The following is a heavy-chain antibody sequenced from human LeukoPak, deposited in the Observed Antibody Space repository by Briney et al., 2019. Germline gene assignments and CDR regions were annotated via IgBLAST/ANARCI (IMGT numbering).Heavy chain of an antibody. CDR2: ISSSGSTI. V-gene: IGHV3-48*03. CDR1: GFTFSSYE. D-gene: IGHD3-16*01. Sequence: GGSLRLSCAASGFTFSSYEMNWVRQAPGKGLEWVSYISSSGSTIYYADSVKGRFTISRDNAKNSLYLQMNSLRAEDTAVYYCARVLYYDYVWGSYDYWGQGTLVTVSS. CDR3: ARVLYYDYVWGSYDY. J-gene: IGHJ4*02.